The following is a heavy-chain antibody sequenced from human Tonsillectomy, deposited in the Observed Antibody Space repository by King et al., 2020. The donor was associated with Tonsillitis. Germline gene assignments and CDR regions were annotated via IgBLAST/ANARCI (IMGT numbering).Heavy chain of an antibody. CDR1: GGSLSSGGDY. D-gene: IGHD5-12*01. V-gene: IGHV4-31*03. Sequence: VQLQESGPGLMKPSQTLSLTCTVSGGSLSSGGDYWSWIRQHPGKGLEWIGYIYYSGSTYYNPSLKSRVTMSVDMSKNQFSLKLSSVTAADTAVYYCARGRSGYDMPVPAVRFDPWGQGTLVTVSS. J-gene: IGHJ5*02. CDR2: IYYSGST. CDR3: ARGRSGYDMPVPAVRFDP.